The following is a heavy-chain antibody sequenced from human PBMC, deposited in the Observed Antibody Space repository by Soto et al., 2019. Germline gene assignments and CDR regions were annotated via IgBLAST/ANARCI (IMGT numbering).Heavy chain of an antibody. CDR3: ARTQSGSFDI. CDR2: VYHTGST. Sequence: PSETLSLTCSVSGGSLSTYYWSWIRQPPGKGLEWIGYVYHTGSTNYSPSLKSRVTMSVDTSKNHFSLRLRSGTAADTAVYYCARTQSGSFDICGQGTVVT. D-gene: IGHD3-10*01. V-gene: IGHV4-59*01. J-gene: IGHJ3*02. CDR1: GGSLSTYY.